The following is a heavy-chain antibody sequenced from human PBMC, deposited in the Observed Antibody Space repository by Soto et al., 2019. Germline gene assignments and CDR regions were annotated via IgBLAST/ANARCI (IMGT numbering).Heavy chain of an antibody. CDR2: ISYDGSNK. V-gene: IGHV3-30-3*01. Sequence: GGSLRLSCAASGFTFSSYAMHWVRQAPGKGLEWVAVISYDGSNKYYADSVKGRFTIPRDNSKNTLYLQMNSLRAEDTAVYYCARNTDPSAHCGQGTLLTVSS. CDR3: ARNTDPSAH. CDR1: GFTFSSYA. D-gene: IGHD2-2*02. J-gene: IGHJ1*01.